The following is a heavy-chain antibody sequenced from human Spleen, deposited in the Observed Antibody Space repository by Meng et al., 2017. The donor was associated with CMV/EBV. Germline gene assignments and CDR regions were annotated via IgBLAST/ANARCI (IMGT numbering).Heavy chain of an antibody. CDR2: IIPILGIA. D-gene: IGHD1-26*01. CDR3: ARDNSGSYYS. Sequence: SVKVSCKASGYTFTSYAISWVRQAPGQGLEWMGGIIPILGIANYAQKFQGRVTITAEKSTSTAYMELSSLRSEDTAVYYCARDNSGSYYSWGQGTLVTVSS. CDR1: GYTFTSYA. V-gene: IGHV1-69*10. J-gene: IGHJ4*02.